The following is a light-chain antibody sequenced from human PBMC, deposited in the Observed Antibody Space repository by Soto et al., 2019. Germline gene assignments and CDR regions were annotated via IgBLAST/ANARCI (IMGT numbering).Light chain of an antibody. CDR1: QSVSSS. J-gene: IGKJ4*01. V-gene: IGKV3-11*01. CDR3: QQRSDWPPSLT. Sequence: IVLTQSPAPLSFSPGERATRSCRAIQSVSSSLAWYQQKPGQAPRLLIYAASNRATGIPTRFSGSGSGTDFTLTISSLEPEDFGVYYCQQRSDWPPSLTFGGGTKVDIK. CDR2: AAS.